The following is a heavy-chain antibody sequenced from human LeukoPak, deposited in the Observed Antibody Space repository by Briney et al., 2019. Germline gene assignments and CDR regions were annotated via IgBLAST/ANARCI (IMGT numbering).Heavy chain of an antibody. CDR2: INIDGTTT. CDR1: GLTFSSYW. CDR3: ARGDRPEYSTSAAHWFVP. D-gene: IGHD6-6*01. Sequence: PGGSLRLSCAASGLTFSSYWMHWVRQAPGKGLVWVSRINIDGTTTTYADSVKGRFTISRDNAKNTLYLQMNSLRAEDTAVYYCARGDRPEYSTSAAHWFVPWGQGTLVTVSS. J-gene: IGHJ5*02. V-gene: IGHV3-74*01.